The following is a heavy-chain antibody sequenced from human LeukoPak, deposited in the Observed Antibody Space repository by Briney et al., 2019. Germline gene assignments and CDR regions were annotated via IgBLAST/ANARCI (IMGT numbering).Heavy chain of an antibody. CDR2: IIPIFGTA. CDR3: ARGEGDYSWFDP. D-gene: IGHD2-21*02. V-gene: IGHV1-69*13. Sequence: ASVKVSCKASGGTFSSYAISWVRQAPGQGLEWMGGIIPIFGTANYAQKFQGRVTITADESTSTAYMELSSLRSEDTVVYYCARGEGDYSWFDPWGQGTLVTVSS. J-gene: IGHJ5*02. CDR1: GGTFSSYA.